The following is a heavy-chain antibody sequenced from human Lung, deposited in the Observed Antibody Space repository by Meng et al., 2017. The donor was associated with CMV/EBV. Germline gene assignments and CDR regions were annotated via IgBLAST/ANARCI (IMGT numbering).Heavy chain of an antibody. CDR1: GDSITNHNW. V-gene: IGHV4-4*02. J-gene: IGHJ1*01. CDR2: IPHRGSS. Sequence: QGQLRESGPELVKPSETLSPTCAVSGDSITNHNWWAWVRQPPGKGLEWIGEIPHRGSSAYNPSLKSRVSMSIDKSKNQFPLKLTSVTAADTSVYHCLRRSGGSVWGQGTLVTVSS. D-gene: IGHD3-10*01. CDR3: LRRSGGSV.